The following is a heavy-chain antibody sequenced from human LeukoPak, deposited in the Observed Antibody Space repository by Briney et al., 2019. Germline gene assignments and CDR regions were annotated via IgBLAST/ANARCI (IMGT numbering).Heavy chain of an antibody. J-gene: IGHJ4*02. CDR3: ARDLGIVVVVAATPGVDY. CDR1: GYTFTSYY. Sequence: ASVTVSCKASGYTFTSYYMHWVRQAPGQGLEWMGIINPSGGSTSYAQKFQGRVTMTRDTSTSTVYVELSSLRSEDTAVYYCARDLGIVVVVAATPGVDYWGQGTLVTVSS. CDR2: INPSGGST. D-gene: IGHD2-15*01. V-gene: IGHV1-46*01.